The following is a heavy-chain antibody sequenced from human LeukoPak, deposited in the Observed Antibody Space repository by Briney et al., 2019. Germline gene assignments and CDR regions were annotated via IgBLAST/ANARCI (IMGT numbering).Heavy chain of an antibody. D-gene: IGHD3-3*01. J-gene: IGHJ5*02. CDR2: INHSGST. V-gene: IGHV4-34*01. Sequence: SETLSLTCAVYGGSFSGYYWSWIRQPPGKGREGIGEINHSGSTKYKPCLTSRFTISVDTSKSQFSLKLSSVTAADTAVYYCASAEAYYDFWSGYSDWFHPWGQGTLVSVSS. CDR3: ASAEAYYDFWSGYSDWFHP. CDR1: GGSFSGYY.